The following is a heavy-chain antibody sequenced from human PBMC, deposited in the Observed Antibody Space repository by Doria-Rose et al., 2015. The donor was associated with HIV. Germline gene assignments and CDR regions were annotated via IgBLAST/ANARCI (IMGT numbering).Heavy chain of an antibody. CDR1: GFSFESYA. D-gene: IGHD3-3*01. V-gene: IGHV3-9*01. Sequence: VQLLESGGGLVQPGRSLRLSCVGSGFSFESYAMHWVRLAPGKGLEWVAGISWDSGAKGNADSVESRFTISRDIAKKSVYLEMRSLRPEDTAFYYCAKAPIIGPKYYFYMDVWGKGTSVTVSS. CDR3: AKAPIIGPKYYFYMDV. CDR2: ISWDSGAK. J-gene: IGHJ6*03.